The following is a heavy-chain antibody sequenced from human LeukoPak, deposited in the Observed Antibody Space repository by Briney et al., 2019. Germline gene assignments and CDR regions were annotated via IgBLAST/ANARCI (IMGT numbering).Heavy chain of an antibody. D-gene: IGHD3-9*01. V-gene: IGHV4-59*08. Sequence: PSETLSLTCSISADSITSGYWSWIRQPPGKGLEWIGYIYGIENTDYNPSLKSRVTISLDTSKNQLSLNLTAVTAADTAVYYCAGRGHRYFRDWGRGTLVTLSS. CDR1: ADSITSGY. CDR2: IYGIENT. J-gene: IGHJ1*01. CDR3: AGRGHRYFRD.